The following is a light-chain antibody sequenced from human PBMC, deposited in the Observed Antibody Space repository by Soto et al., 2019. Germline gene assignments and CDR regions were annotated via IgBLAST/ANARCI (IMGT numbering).Light chain of an antibody. CDR2: EVS. CDR1: SSDVGSYNL. Sequence: QSALTQPASVSGSPGQSITISCTGTSSDVGSYNLVSGYQQHPGKAPKLMIYEVSKRPSGVSNRFSGSKSGNTASLTISGLQAEDEADYYCCSYAGSSTFVFGGGTQLTVL. CDR3: CSYAGSSTFV. V-gene: IGLV2-23*02. J-gene: IGLJ7*01.